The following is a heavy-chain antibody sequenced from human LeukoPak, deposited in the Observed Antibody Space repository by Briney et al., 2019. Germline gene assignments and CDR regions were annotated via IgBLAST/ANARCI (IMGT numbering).Heavy chain of an antibody. D-gene: IGHD2-15*01. J-gene: IGHJ6*02. CDR2: IIPILGIA. CDR1: GGTFSSYA. CDR3: ARDLGVVVVAANYYYGMDV. V-gene: IGHV1-69*04. Sequence: ASVKVSCKASGGTFSSYAISWVRQAPGQGLEWMGRIIPILGIANYAQKFQGRVTITADKSTSTAYMELSSLRSEDTAVYYCARDLGVVVVAANYYYGMDVWGQGTTVTVSS.